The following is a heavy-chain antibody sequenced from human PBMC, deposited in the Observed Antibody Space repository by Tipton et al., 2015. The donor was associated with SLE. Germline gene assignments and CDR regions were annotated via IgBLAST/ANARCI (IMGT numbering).Heavy chain of an antibody. J-gene: IGHJ6*03. CDR3: ARGGCSSTSCPTYYYYYMDV. D-gene: IGHD2-2*01. CDR2: IYYSGST. Sequence: LSCTVSGGSISSGGYYWSWIRQHPGKGLEWIGYIYYSGSTYYNPSLKSRVTISVDTSKNQFSLKLSSVTTADTAVYYCARGGCSSTSCPTYYYYYMDVWGKGTTVTVSS. V-gene: IGHV4-31*02. CDR1: GGSISSGGYY.